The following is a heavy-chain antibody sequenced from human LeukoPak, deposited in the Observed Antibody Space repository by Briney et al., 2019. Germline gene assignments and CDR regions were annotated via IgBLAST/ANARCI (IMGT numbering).Heavy chain of an antibody. Sequence: ASVKVSCKASGYTFTSYGISWVRQAPGQGLEWMGWISAYNGNTNYAQKLRGRVTINTDTSTSTAYMEVRRLRSGGTAVYYCARIVGAFRRRDAFDIWGQGTMVTVSS. J-gene: IGHJ3*02. CDR1: GYTFTSYG. CDR3: ARIVGAFRRRDAFDI. V-gene: IGHV1-18*01. CDR2: ISAYNGNT. D-gene: IGHD1-26*01.